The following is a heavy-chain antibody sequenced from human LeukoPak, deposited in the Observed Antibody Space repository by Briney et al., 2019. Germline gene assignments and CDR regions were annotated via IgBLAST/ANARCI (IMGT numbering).Heavy chain of an antibody. V-gene: IGHV3-15*01. Sequence: GGSLRLSCAASGFTFSNAWMSWIRQAPGKGLEWVGRIKSKTDGGTTDYAAPVKGRFTISRDDSKNTLYLQMNSLKTEDTTVXXXXXXAADEXYWGQGTLVTVSS. CDR3: XXXAADEXY. CDR1: GFTFSNAW. CDR2: IKSKTDGGTT. J-gene: IGHJ4*02.